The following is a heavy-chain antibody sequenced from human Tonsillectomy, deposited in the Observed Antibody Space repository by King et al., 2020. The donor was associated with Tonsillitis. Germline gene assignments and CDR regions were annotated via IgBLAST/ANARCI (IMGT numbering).Heavy chain of an antibody. CDR2: IYYSGST. Sequence: VQLQESGPGLGKPSETLSLTCTVSGGSISSYYWSWIRQPPGKGLEWIGYIYYSGSTNYNPSLKSRVTISVDTSKNQFSLKLSSVTAADTAVYYCARHHRIVNGFDIWGQGKMVTVSS. CDR3: ARHHRIVNGFDI. V-gene: IGHV4-59*08. J-gene: IGHJ3*02. CDR1: GGSISSYY. D-gene: IGHD1-26*01.